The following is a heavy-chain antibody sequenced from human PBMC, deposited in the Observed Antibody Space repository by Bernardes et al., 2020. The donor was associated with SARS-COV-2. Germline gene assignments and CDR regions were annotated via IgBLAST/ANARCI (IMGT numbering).Heavy chain of an antibody. CDR3: ARDQSTVKTPYFDY. J-gene: IGHJ4*02. D-gene: IGHD4-4*01. V-gene: IGHV1-2*02. CDR2: INANSGGT. CDR1: GYTFTTYY. Sequence: AAVKGSCKASGYTFTTYYIHWVRQAPGQGLEWMGWINANSGGTTYEQKFQGRVTMTRDTSTSTAYMEVIRLRSDDTAVYYCARDQSTVKTPYFDYWGQGTLVTGSS.